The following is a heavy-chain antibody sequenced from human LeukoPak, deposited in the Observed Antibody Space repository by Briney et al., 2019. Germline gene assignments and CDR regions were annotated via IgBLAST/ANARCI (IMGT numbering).Heavy chain of an antibody. CDR2: INHSGST. D-gene: IGHD3-3*01. CDR1: GGSISSYY. CDR3: ARLHYDFCFDY. Sequence: SETLSLTCTVSGGSISSYYWSWIRQPPGKGLEWIGEINHSGSTNYNPSLKSQVTISVDTSKNQFSLKLSSVTAADTAVYYCARLHYDFCFDYWGQGTLVTVSS. J-gene: IGHJ4*02. V-gene: IGHV4-34*01.